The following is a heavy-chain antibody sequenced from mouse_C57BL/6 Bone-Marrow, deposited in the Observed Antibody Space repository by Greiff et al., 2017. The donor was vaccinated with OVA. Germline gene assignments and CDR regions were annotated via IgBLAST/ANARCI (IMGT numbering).Heavy chain of an antibody. CDR2: ISNGGGST. CDR1: GFTFSDYY. CDR3: ARHFYDYPFAY. D-gene: IGHD2-4*01. J-gene: IGHJ3*01. Sequence: KLVESGGGLVQPGGSLKLSCAASGFTFSDYYMYWVRQTPEKRLEWVAYISNGGGSTYYPDTVKGRFTISRDNAKNTLYLQMSRLKSEDTAMYYCARHFYDYPFAYWGQVTLVTVSA. V-gene: IGHV5-12*01.